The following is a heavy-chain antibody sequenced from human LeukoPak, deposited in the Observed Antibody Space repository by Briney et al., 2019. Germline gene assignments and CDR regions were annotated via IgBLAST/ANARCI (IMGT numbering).Heavy chain of an antibody. V-gene: IGHV4-39*01. CDR1: GGSISSSGYY. J-gene: IGHJ4*02. CDR2: LFYTGST. D-gene: IGHD5-18*01. CDR3: AACEYSYGPFDY. Sequence: SETLSLTCIVSGGSISSSGYYWGWIRQSPGKGMEWIASLFYTGSTHYNPSFKSRVTISGDTSKNQFSLNVWSVTAADTAVYYCAACEYSYGPFDYWGQGTLVTVSS.